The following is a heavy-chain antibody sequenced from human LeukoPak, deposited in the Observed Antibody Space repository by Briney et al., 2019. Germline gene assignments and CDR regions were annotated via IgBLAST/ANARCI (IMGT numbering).Heavy chain of an antibody. CDR3: ARGGYQLLSPAGY. J-gene: IGHJ4*02. V-gene: IGHV3-30*04. D-gene: IGHD2-2*01. Sequence: GGSLRLSCAASGFTFSSYAMHWVRQAPGKGLEWVAVISYDGSNKYYADSVKGRFTISRDNSKNTLYLQMNSLRAEDTAVYYCARGGYQLLSPAGYWGQGTLVTLSS. CDR1: GFTFSSYA. CDR2: ISYDGSNK.